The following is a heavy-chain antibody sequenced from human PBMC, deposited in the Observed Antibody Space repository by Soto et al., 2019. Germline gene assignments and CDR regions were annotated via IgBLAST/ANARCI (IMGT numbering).Heavy chain of an antibody. D-gene: IGHD2-2*02. J-gene: IGHJ4*02. Sequence: QVQLVESGGGVVQPGRSLRLSCAASGFTFSSYAMHWVRQAPGKGLEWVAVISYDGSNKYYADSVKGRFTISRDNSKNTLYLQMNSLRAEDTAVYYCARGGEMAIRGDFDYWGQGTLVTVSS. CDR1: GFTFSSYA. CDR3: ARGGEMAIRGDFDY. CDR2: ISYDGSNK. V-gene: IGHV3-30-3*01.